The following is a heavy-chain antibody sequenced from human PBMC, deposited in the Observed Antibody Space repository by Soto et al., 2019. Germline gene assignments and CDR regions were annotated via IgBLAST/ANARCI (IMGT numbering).Heavy chain of an antibody. CDR2: IYYSGST. V-gene: IGHV4-59*08. CDR1: GGSISSYY. J-gene: IGHJ4*02. D-gene: IGHD4-17*01. CDR3: ARQGWSGDYAY. Sequence: PSETRSLTCTVSGGSISSYYWSWIRQPPGKGLEWIGYIYYSGSTNYNPSLKSRVTISVDTSKNQFSLKLSSVTAADTAVYYCARQGWSGDYAYWGQGTLVPVSA.